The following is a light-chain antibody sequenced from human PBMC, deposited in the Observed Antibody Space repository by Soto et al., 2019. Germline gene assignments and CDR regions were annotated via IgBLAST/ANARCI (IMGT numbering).Light chain of an antibody. V-gene: IGKV3-11*01. CDR3: HQRINWPRT. J-gene: IGKJ2*01. CDR2: DAS. Sequence: DIVLTQSPATLSLSPGERATLSCRASQSVSSYLAWYQQKPGQAPRLLIYDASNRATGIPARFSGSGSGTDFTLTISSLGPEDSAVYYCHQRINWPRTFGQGTKVESK. CDR1: QSVSSY.